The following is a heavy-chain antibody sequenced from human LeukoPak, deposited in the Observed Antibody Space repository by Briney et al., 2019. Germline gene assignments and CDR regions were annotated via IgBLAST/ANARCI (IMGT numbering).Heavy chain of an antibody. CDR2: ISAYNGNA. V-gene: IGHV1-18*01. Sequence: ASVKVSCKASGYTFTSYGISWVRQAPGQGLEWMGWISAYNGNANYAQKLQGRVTMTTDTSTSTAYMELRSLRSDDTAVYYCARMSSGWSWFDPWGQGTLVTVSS. CDR3: ARMSSGWSWFDP. CDR1: GYTFTSYG. J-gene: IGHJ5*02. D-gene: IGHD6-13*01.